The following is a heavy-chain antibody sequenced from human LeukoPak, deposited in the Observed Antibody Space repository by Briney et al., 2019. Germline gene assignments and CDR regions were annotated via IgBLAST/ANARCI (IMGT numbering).Heavy chain of an antibody. CDR3: AREPIAAAGISAGGFDY. CDR1: GGSFSGYY. D-gene: IGHD6-13*01. V-gene: IGHV4-34*01. CDR2: TNHSGST. J-gene: IGHJ4*02. Sequence: SETLSLTCAVYGGSFSGYYWSWIRQPPGKGLEWIGETNHSGSTNYNPSLKSRVTISVDTSKNQFSLKLSSVTAADTAVYYCAREPIAAAGISAGGFDYWGQGTLVTVSS.